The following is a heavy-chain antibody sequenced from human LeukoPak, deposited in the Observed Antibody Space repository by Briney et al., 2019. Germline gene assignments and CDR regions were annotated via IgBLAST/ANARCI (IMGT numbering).Heavy chain of an antibody. CDR2: ISGSGNFK. CDR1: GFTFGAYS. D-gene: IGHD1-26*01. V-gene: IGHV3-21*01. J-gene: IGHJ4*02. Sequence: GGSLRLSCAASGFTFGAYSMNWVRQAPGKGLEWVASISGSGNFKYYADFLEGRFIISRDNAQNSLFLQLNSLRAEDTALYYCAKERGVGTTLLDHWGRGTLVTVSA. CDR3: AKERGVGTTLLDH.